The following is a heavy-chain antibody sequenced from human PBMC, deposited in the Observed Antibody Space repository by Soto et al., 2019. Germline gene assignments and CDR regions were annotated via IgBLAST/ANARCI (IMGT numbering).Heavy chain of an antibody. CDR3: ARLIAVAGTGGWFDP. CDR2: ISAYNGNT. CDR1: GYTFTSYG. J-gene: IGHJ5*02. D-gene: IGHD6-19*01. Sequence: ASVKVSCKASGYTFTSYGISWVRQAPGQGLEWMGWISAYNGNTNYAQKLQGRVTMTTDTSTSTAYMELRSLRSDDTAMYYCARLIAVAGTGGWFDPWGQGTLVTVSS. V-gene: IGHV1-18*01.